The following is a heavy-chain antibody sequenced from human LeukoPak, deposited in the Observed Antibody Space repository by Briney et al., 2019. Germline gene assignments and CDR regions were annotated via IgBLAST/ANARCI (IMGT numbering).Heavy chain of an antibody. CDR2: INPNSGGT. J-gene: IGHJ4*02. CDR3: ARSVRWSSGYPY. D-gene: IGHD3-22*01. Sequence: ASVKVSCKASGYTFTGYYMHWVRQAPGQGLEWMGWINPNSGGTNYAQKFQGRVTMTRDTSISTAYMELSRLRSDDTAVYCCARSVRWSSGYPYWGQGTLVTVSS. CDR1: GYTFTGYY. V-gene: IGHV1-2*02.